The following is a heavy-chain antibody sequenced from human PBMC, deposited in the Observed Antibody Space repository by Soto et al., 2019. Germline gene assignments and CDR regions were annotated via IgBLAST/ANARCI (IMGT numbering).Heavy chain of an antibody. CDR1: GYTFTTYG. J-gene: IGHJ3*02. CDR3: ARDYGGYSGDAFDI. D-gene: IGHD4-17*01. Sequence: QVQLVQSGAEVKNPGASVKVSCKASGYTFTTYGISWVRQAPGQGLEWMGWISAYNGNTNYAQKLQGRVTMTTDTSTSTAYMEVRRLRSDDTAVYYCARDYGGYSGDAFDIWGQGTMVTVSS. CDR2: ISAYNGNT. V-gene: IGHV1-18*01.